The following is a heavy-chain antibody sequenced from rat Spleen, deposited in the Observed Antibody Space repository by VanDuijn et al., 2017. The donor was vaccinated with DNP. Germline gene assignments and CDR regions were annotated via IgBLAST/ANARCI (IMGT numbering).Heavy chain of an antibody. CDR2: IDNSGGYT. V-gene: IGHV5S13*01. D-gene: IGHD4-1*01. CDR3: ARLGPHYFDY. Sequence: EVQLVESGGGLVQPGRSLKLSCAASGFTFSNYDMAWVRQAPTKGLEWVASIDNSGGYTYYRDSVKGRFIVSRDNAENTLYLQMDSLRSEDTATYYCARLGPHYFDYWGQGVMVTVSS. J-gene: IGHJ2*01. CDR1: GFTFSNYD.